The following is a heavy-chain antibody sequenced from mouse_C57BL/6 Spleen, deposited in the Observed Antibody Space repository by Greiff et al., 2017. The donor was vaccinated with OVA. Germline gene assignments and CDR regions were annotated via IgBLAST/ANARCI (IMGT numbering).Heavy chain of an antibody. D-gene: IGHD4-1*01. CDR1: GYTFTSYW. CDR2: IDPSDSYT. J-gene: IGHJ3*01. CDR3: ARGNWDGFAY. V-gene: IGHV1-69*01. Sequence: QVQLQQPGAELVMPGASVKLSCKASGYTFTSYWMHWVKQRPGQGLEWIGEIDPSDSYTNYNQKFKGKSTLTVDKSSSTAYMQLSSLTSEDSAVYYWARGNWDGFAYWGQGTLVTVSA.